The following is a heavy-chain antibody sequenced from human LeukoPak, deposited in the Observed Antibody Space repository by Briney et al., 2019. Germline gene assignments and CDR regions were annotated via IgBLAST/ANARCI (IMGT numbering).Heavy chain of an antibody. J-gene: IGHJ6*03. CDR3: ARTPRRIAAAGHYYYYMDV. D-gene: IGHD6-13*01. CDR2: IYHSGST. CDR1: GGSISSSNW. Sequence: SETLSLTCAVSGGSISSSNWWSWVRQPPGKGLEWIGEIYHSGSTNYNPSLKSRVTISVDTSKNQFSLKLSSVTAADTAVYYCARTPRRIAAAGHYYYYMDVWGKGTTVTISS. V-gene: IGHV4-4*02.